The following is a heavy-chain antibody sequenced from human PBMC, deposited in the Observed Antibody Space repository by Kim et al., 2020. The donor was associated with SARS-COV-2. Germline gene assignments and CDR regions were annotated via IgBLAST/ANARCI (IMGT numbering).Heavy chain of an antibody. Sequence: GRSLRLSCAASGFTFSSYGMHWVRQAPGKGLEWVAVISYDGSNKYYADSVKGRFTISRDNSKNTLYLQMNSLRAEDTAVYYCARDARYFDWDGMDVWGQG. D-gene: IGHD3-9*01. CDR1: GFTFSSYG. J-gene: IGHJ6*02. CDR3: ARDARYFDWDGMDV. V-gene: IGHV3-33*05. CDR2: ISYDGSNK.